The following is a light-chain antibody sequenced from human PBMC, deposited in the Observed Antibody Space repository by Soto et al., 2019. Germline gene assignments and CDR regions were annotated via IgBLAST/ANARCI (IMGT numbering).Light chain of an antibody. CDR1: ESVSSN. J-gene: IGKJ1*01. Sequence: EIVRTQSPATLSLSPGERATLSCRASESVSSNLAWYQQRPGQAPRLVIYQTSIRAAGIPARFSGSGSGTDLTLTISSLEPEDFAVYYCQQRSNWPWTFGQGTKVDIK. CDR2: QTS. V-gene: IGKV3-11*01. CDR3: QQRSNWPWT.